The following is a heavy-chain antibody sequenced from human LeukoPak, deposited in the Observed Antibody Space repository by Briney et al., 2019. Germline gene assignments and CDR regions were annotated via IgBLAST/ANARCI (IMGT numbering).Heavy chain of an antibody. Sequence: GGSLRLSCAASGFTSSNAWMSWVRQAPGKGLEWVGRIKSKTDGGTTDYAAPVKGRFTISRDDSKNTLYLQMNSLKTEDTAVYYCTTDPYCGGDCYFWYFDYWGQGTLVTVPS. CDR1: GFTSSNAW. CDR2: IKSKTDGGTT. J-gene: IGHJ4*02. V-gene: IGHV3-15*01. CDR3: TTDPYCGGDCYFWYFDY. D-gene: IGHD2-21*02.